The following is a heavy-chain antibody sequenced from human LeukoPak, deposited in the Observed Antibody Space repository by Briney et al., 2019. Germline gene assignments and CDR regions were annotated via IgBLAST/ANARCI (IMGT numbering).Heavy chain of an antibody. V-gene: IGHV4-34*01. D-gene: IGHD2-15*01. CDR1: GGSFSGYY. CDR2: INHSGST. CDR3: ARGAGYCSGGSCYSDY. J-gene: IGHJ4*02. Sequence: PSETLSLTCAVYGGSFSGYYWSWIRQPPGKGLEWVGEINHSGSTNYNPSLKSRVTISVDTSKNQFSLKLSSVTAADTGVYYCARGAGYCSGGSCYSDYWGQGTLVTVSS.